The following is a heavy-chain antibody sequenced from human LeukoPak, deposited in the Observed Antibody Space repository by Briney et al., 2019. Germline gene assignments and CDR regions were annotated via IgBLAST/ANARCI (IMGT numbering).Heavy chain of an antibody. CDR1: GFTFSSYE. CDR3: ARVVVLPGAAPRGRYFDL. Sequence: PGGSLRLSCAASGFTFSSYEMSWVRQAPGEGLEWVAISYTGGDAYYAGSVQGRFTISRDNSKTMMYLQMNSLRAEDTAVYYCARVVVLPGAAPRGRYFDLWGRGTLVTVSS. V-gene: IGHV3-53*01. D-gene: IGHD2-21*01. J-gene: IGHJ2*01. CDR2: SYTGGDA.